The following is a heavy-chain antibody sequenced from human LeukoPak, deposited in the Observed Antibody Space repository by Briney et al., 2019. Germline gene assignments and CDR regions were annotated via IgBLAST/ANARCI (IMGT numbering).Heavy chain of an antibody. CDR1: GDSISSCY. V-gene: IGHV4-59*01. Sequence: SETLSLTCTVSGDSISSCYWSWIPHPPGKGGVGIGYIYYSGSTNYNPSLKSRVTTSVDTSKNQFSLKLSSVTAADTAVYYCGRVNWGRFDYWGQGTLVTVSS. CDR3: GRVNWGRFDY. CDR2: IYYSGST. J-gene: IGHJ4*02. D-gene: IGHD7-27*01.